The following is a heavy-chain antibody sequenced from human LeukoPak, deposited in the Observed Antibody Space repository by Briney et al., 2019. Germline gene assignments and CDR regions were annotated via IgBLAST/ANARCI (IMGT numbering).Heavy chain of an antibody. V-gene: IGHV4-34*01. CDR1: GGSFSGYY. D-gene: IGHD3-10*01. J-gene: IGHJ4*02. Sequence: SETLSLTCAVCGGSFSGYYWSWIRQPPGKGLEWIGEINHSGSTNYNPSLKSRVTISVDASKNQFSLKLSSVTAADTAVYYCARGGRGGRYYGSGSYPQSFDYWGQGTLVTVSS. CDR3: ARGGRGGRYYGSGSYPQSFDY. CDR2: INHSGST.